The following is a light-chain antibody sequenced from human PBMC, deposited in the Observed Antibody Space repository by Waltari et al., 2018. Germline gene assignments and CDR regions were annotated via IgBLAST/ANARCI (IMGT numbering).Light chain of an antibody. CDR2: GAS. CDR3: QQYDISPLT. J-gene: IGKJ4*01. Sequence: EIGLTQSPGTLSLSPGQRATLSCRASQTVRTTYLAWYQQKPGQAPTLVIYGASSRAAGIPDRFSGSGSGTDFTLTISSLEPEDFAVDYCQQYDISPLTFGGGTKVEIK. V-gene: IGKV3-20*01. CDR1: QTVRTTY.